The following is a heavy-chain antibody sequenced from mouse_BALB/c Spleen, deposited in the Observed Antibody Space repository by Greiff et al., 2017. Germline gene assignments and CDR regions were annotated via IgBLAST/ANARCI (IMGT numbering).Heavy chain of an antibody. Sequence: VMLVESGPGLVQPSQSLSITCTVSGFSLTSYGVHWVRQSPGKGLEWLGVIWSGGSTDYNAAFISRLSISKDNSKSQVFFKMNSLQADDTAIYYCARPGNPYAMDYWGQGTSVTVSS. CDR2: IWSGGST. J-gene: IGHJ4*01. V-gene: IGHV2-4-1*01. CDR1: GFSLTSYG. CDR3: ARPGNPYAMDY. D-gene: IGHD2-1*01.